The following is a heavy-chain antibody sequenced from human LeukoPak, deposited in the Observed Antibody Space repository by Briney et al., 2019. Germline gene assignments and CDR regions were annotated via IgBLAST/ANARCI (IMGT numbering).Heavy chain of an antibody. CDR1: GYTFTSYY. Sequence: ASVKVSCKASGYTFTSYYMHWVRQAPGQGLEWMGIINPSGGSTSHAQKFQGRVTMTRDTSTSTVYMELSSLKSEDTAVYYCARDTALVTAPVYYGMDVWGQGTTVTVSS. D-gene: IGHD5-18*01. V-gene: IGHV1-46*01. CDR2: INPSGGST. J-gene: IGHJ6*02. CDR3: ARDTALVTAPVYYGMDV.